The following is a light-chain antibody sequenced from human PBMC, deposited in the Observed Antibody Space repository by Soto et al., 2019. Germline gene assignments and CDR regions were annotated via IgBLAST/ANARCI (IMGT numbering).Light chain of an antibody. Sequence: EIVMTRSPATLSVSPGERATLSCRASQSVSSNLAWYQQKPGQAPRLLIYGASTRATGIPARFRGSGSGTEFTLTISSLQSEDFAVYYCQQYNDWPRTFGQGTKV. CDR1: QSVSSN. CDR3: QQYNDWPRT. V-gene: IGKV3-15*01. CDR2: GAS. J-gene: IGKJ1*01.